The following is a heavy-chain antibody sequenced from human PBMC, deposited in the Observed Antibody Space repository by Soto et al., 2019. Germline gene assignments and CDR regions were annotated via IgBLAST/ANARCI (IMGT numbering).Heavy chain of an antibody. CDR3: ARDVSSFHFDY. V-gene: IGHV3-33*01. J-gene: IGHJ4*02. Sequence: PGGSLRLSCAASGFTFSSYGMHWVRQAPGKGLEWVAVIWYDGSNKYYADSVKGRFTISRDNSKNTLYLQMNSLRAEDTAVYYCARDVSSFHFDYWGQGTLVTVSS. CDR1: GFTFSSYG. D-gene: IGHD6-6*01. CDR2: IWYDGSNK.